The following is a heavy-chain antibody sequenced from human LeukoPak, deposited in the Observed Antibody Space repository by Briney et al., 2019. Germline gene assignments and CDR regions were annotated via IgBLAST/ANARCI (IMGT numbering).Heavy chain of an antibody. D-gene: IGHD2-15*01. CDR3: ARGFCSGGSCYSAIFDY. J-gene: IGHJ4*02. CDR2: IYYSGGT. Sequence: SETLSLTCTVSGGSISPYYWSWIRQPPGKGLGWIGYIYYSGGTKYNPSLKSRVSISVETSKNQFSLKLSSVTAADTAVYYCARGFCSGGSCYSAIFDYWGQGTLVTVSS. V-gene: IGHV4-59*01. CDR1: GGSISPYY.